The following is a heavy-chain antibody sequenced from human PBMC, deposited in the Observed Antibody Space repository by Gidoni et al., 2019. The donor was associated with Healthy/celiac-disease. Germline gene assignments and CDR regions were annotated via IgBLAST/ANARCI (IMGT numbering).Heavy chain of an antibody. J-gene: IGHJ4*02. CDR1: GVSVSSSSYY. D-gene: IGHD1-7*01. Sequence: QVQLQESGPVLVKPSEPLSLTCTVSGVSVSSSSYYCSWIRQPPGKGLEWIGYISYRGSTNYNPSLKSRVTISVDTSKNQFSLKLSSVTAADTAVYYCARAELELRVFDYWGQGTLVTVSS. CDR2: ISYRGST. CDR3: ARAELELRVFDY. V-gene: IGHV4-61*01.